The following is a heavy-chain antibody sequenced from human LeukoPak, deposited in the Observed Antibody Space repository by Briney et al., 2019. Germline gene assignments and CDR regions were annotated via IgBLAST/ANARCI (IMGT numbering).Heavy chain of an antibody. CDR2: IYPGDSDT. V-gene: IGHV5-51*01. CDR3: ARLGMSAGQGDY. J-gene: IGHJ4*02. D-gene: IGHD1-1*01. CDR1: GYTFTTFC. Sequence: GGPLKTPWKGSGYTFTTFCIGWVRQVPGKGMEWMGIIYPGDSDTRYSPSLRGPVAISADKSISTDYLQWSSLKPSDTAMYYCARLGMSAGQGDYWGQGTLVTVSS.